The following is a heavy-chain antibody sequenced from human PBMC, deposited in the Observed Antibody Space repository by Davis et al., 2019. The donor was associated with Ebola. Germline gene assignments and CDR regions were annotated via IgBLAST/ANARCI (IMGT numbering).Heavy chain of an antibody. V-gene: IGHV3-21*01. J-gene: IGHJ6*02. CDR2: SDSSSKYI. CDR1: GFNFSSYS. CDR3: ARVFRFYDFWSSSYVADYYNYGMDV. Sequence: GGSLRLSCAASGFNFSSYSMNWVRQAPGKGLEWVSSSDSSSKYIYYADSVQGRFTISRDNAENSLYLQMNSLRAEDTAVYYCARVFRFYDFWSSSYVADYYNYGMDVWGQGTTVTVSS. D-gene: IGHD3-3*01.